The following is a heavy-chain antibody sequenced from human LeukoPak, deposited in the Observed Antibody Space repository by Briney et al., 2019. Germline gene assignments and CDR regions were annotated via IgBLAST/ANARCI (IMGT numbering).Heavy chain of an antibody. Sequence: SETLSLTCTVSGGSISSGSYYWSWIRQPAGKGLEWIGRIYTSGSTNYNPSLRSRVTISVDTSKNQFSLKLSSVTAADTAVYYCARAGLTVTKDWGQGTLVTVSS. V-gene: IGHV4-61*02. D-gene: IGHD4-11*01. CDR3: ARAGLTVTKD. J-gene: IGHJ4*02. CDR1: GGSISSGSYY. CDR2: IYTSGST.